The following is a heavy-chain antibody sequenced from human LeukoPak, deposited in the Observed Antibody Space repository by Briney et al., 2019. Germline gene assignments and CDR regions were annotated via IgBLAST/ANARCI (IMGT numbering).Heavy chain of an antibody. CDR2: ISSSSSYI. V-gene: IGHV3-21*01. J-gene: IGHJ4*02. D-gene: IGHD3-3*01. Sequence: PGGSLRLSCAASGFTFSSYSMNWVRQAPGKGLEWVSSISSSSSYIYYADSVKGRFTISRDNAKNSLYLQMNSLRAEDMAVYYCARAQDNYDFWSGYLHYFDYWGQGTLVTVSS. CDR1: GFTFSSYS. CDR3: ARAQDNYDFWSGYLHYFDY.